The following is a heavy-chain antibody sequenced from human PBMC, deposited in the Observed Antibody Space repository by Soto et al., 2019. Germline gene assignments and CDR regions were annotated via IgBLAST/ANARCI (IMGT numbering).Heavy chain of an antibody. CDR1: GFTFSSYS. V-gene: IGHV3-48*02. D-gene: IGHD3-22*01. Sequence: EVQLVESGGGLVQPGGSLRLSCAASGFTFSSYSMNWVRQAPGKGLEWVSYISSSSSTIYYADSVKGRFTISRDNAKNSLYLQLNSQSDEDTAVYYCARSPYYYDSSNYYGYWGQGTLVTVSS. J-gene: IGHJ4*02. CDR2: ISSSSSTI. CDR3: ARSPYYYDSSNYYGY.